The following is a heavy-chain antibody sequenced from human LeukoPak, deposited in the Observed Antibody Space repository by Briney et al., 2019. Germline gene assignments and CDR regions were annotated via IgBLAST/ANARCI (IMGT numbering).Heavy chain of an antibody. Sequence: GGSLRLSCAASGFTFSSYGMHWVRQVPGKGLEWVSRIDDVGSGTSYADSVKGRFTISRDDAKNTVYLQMNSLRAEDTAVYYCATVFDFWGQGTLVTVSS. CDR1: GFTFSSYG. J-gene: IGHJ5*01. CDR2: IDDVGSGT. V-gene: IGHV3-74*01. D-gene: IGHD2-21*02. CDR3: ATVFDF.